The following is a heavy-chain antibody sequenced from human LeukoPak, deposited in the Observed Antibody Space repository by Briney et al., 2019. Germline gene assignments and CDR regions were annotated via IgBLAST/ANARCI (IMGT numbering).Heavy chain of an antibody. CDR1: GGSISSSRDY. CDR3: ASYTGFFDDY. V-gene: IGHV4-39*01. D-gene: IGHD3-3*01. J-gene: IGHJ4*02. Sequence: SETLSLTCTVSGGSISSSRDYWAWIRQPPGKGLERIANIYYSGSTYYSPSLKSRVTISVDTSKNQFSLKLSSVTAADTAVYYCASYTGFFDDYWGQGTLVTVSS. CDR2: IYYSGST.